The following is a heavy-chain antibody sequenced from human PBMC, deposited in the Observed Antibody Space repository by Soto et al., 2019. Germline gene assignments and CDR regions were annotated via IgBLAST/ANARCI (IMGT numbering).Heavy chain of an antibody. D-gene: IGHD1-26*01. V-gene: IGHV3-30*04. CDR3: ARGGGKYFYYFDY. CDR1: AFTFNTYA. J-gene: IGHJ4*02. Sequence: QVQLVESGGGVVQPGRSLTLSCAASAFTFNTYAMYWVRQAPGKGLEWAAGISYDGSNKYYADSVKGRFTISRDNSKNTLYLQMSSLRRDDTAVYYCARGGGKYFYYFDYWGQGTPVTVSS. CDR2: ISYDGSNK.